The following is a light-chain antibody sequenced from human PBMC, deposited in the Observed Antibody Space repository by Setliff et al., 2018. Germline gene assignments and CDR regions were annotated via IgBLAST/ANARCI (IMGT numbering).Light chain of an antibody. CDR2: DVS. J-gene: IGLJ1*01. CDR3: SSYTSSSIFYG. V-gene: IGLV2-14*03. Sequence: QSALAQPASVSGSPGQSITISCTGTSSDVGGYNSVSWYQQHPGKAPKLMIYDVSNRPSGVSNRFSGSKSGNTASLTISGLQAEDEADYYCSSYTSSSIFYGFGTGTKV. CDR1: SSDVGGYNS.